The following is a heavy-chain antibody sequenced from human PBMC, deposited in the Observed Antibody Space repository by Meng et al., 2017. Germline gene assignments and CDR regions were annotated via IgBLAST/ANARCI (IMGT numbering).Heavy chain of an antibody. D-gene: IGHD6-19*01. CDR2: INPNSGGT. V-gene: IGHV1-2*06. J-gene: IGHJ4*02. Sequence: ASVKVSCKASGYTFTGYHMHWLRQALGQGLEWMGRINPNSGGTNYAQKFQGRVTMTRDTSISTANMELSRLRSDDTAVYYCARAQRAETGWQDYWGQGTLVTVSS. CDR3: ARAQRAETGWQDY. CDR1: GYTFTGYH.